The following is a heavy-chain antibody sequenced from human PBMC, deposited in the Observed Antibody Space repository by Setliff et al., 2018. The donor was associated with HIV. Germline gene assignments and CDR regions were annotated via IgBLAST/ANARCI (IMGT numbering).Heavy chain of an antibody. J-gene: IGHJ4*02. Sequence: GESLRLSCAASGFIFDDYAMYWVRQAPGKNLEWVSLIDWSGDKTYYADSVNGRFTISRDNSKETLFLQMHSLRPEDTALYYCAKTTGSVLGTYYFDYWGQGTLVTVSS. D-gene: IGHD3-16*01. CDR2: IDWSGDKT. CDR1: GFIFDDYA. CDR3: AKTTGSVLGTYYFDY. V-gene: IGHV3-43D*03.